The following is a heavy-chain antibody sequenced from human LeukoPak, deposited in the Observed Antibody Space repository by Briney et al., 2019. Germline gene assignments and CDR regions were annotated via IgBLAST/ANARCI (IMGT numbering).Heavy chain of an antibody. CDR1: GFTFSSYD. J-gene: IGHJ5*02. D-gene: IGHD3-16*01. CDR3: AIRGFRLRLGEGFPFDP. CDR2: VSYDGSYV. Sequence: PGGSLRLSCAASGFTFSSYDFHWVRQAPGKGLEWVAVVSYDGSYVSHADSVKGRFTISRDNSKNTLYLQMNSLKPGDTAVYYCAIRGFRLRLGEGFPFDPWGQGTLVIVSS. V-gene: IGHV3-30*03.